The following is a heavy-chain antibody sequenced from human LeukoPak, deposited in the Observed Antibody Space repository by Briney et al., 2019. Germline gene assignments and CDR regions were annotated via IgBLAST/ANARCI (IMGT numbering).Heavy chain of an antibody. CDR3: ARGTTVTTARGYYGMDV. Sequence: SETLSLTCAVYGGSFSGYYWSWIRQPPGKGLEWIGEINHSGSTNYNPSLKSRVTISVDTSKNQFSLKLSSVTAADTAVYYCARGTTVTTARGYYGMDVWGKRTTVTVSS. D-gene: IGHD4-17*01. CDR2: INHSGST. CDR1: GGSFSGYY. V-gene: IGHV4-34*01. J-gene: IGHJ6*04.